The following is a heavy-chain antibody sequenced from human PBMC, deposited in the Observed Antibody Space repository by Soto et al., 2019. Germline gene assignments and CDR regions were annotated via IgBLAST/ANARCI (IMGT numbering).Heavy chain of an antibody. CDR3: ARDISGIAAI. CDR1: GGTFSSYT. D-gene: IGHD6-25*01. J-gene: IGHJ4*02. Sequence: QVQLVQSGAEVKKPGSSVKVSCKASGGTFSSYTISWVRQAPGQGLEWMGRIIPILGIANYAQKFQGRVXIXXDKSTSTAYMELSSLRSEDTAVYYCARDISGIAAIWGQGTLVTVSS. V-gene: IGHV1-69*08. CDR2: IIPILGIA.